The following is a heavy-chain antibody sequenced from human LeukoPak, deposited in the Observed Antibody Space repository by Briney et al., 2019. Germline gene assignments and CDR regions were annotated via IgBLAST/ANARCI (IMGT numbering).Heavy chain of an antibody. CDR2: INPNSGGT. CDR3: AGEVRDYLRARSYFDY. V-gene: IGHV1-2*02. D-gene: IGHD2/OR15-2a*01. Sequence: ASVKVSCKASGYTFTGYYMHWVRQAPGQGLEWMGWINPNSGGTNYAQKFQGRVTMTRDTSISTAYMELSRLRSDDTAVYYCAGEVRDYLRARSYFDYWGQGTLVTVSS. J-gene: IGHJ4*02. CDR1: GYTFTGYY.